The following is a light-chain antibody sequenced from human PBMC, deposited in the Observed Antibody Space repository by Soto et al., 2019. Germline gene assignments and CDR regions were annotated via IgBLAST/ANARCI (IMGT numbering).Light chain of an antibody. Sequence: IQMTQSPSSLSTSLGDRVTITCRASQGISNFLAWYQQKPGKVPSLLIYGASTLQSGVPSRFSGSGSGTDFTLAISNVQPEDVATYYCQRYDSVPFTFGGGTQVDI. CDR2: GAS. V-gene: IGKV1-27*01. CDR1: QGISNF. J-gene: IGKJ4*01. CDR3: QRYDSVPFT.